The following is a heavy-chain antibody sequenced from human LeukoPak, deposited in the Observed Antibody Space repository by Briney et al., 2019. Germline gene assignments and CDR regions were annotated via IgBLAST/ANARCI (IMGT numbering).Heavy chain of an antibody. D-gene: IGHD2-2*01. CDR3: ARDSVPSCSPANCAFDI. V-gene: IGHV4-59*12. CDR2: IYYSGST. J-gene: IGHJ3*02. CDR1: GGSISSYY. Sequence: SETLSLTCTVSGGSISSYYWSWIRQPPGKGLEWIGYIYYSGSTYYNPSLKSRVTISVDTSKNQFSLKLSSVTAADTAVYYCARDSVPSCSPANCAFDIWGQGTMVTVSS.